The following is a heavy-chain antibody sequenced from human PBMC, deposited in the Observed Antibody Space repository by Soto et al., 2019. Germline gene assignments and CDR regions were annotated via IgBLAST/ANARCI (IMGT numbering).Heavy chain of an antibody. CDR1: GFSVSNNH. Sequence: VQLVESGGGLIQPGGSLRLSCAASGFSVSNNHMTWVRQAAGKGLEWVSLIHGGGSTYYADSVKGRFTISRDNSKNTLSLQMDSLRAEDTAIYYCAGRLTTAAGLDYWGQGTLVTVSS. CDR3: AGRLTTAAGLDY. D-gene: IGHD3-16*01. V-gene: IGHV3-53*01. J-gene: IGHJ4*02. CDR2: IHGGGST.